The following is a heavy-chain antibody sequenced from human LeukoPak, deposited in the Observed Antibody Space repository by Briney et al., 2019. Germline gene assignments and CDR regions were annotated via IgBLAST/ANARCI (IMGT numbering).Heavy chain of an antibody. V-gene: IGHV4-39*07. J-gene: IGHJ4*02. D-gene: IGHD3-22*01. CDR1: GGSISSSSYY. CDR2: IYYSGST. CDR3: ARVFYDSSGYYSVVVYYFDY. Sequence: PSETLSLTCTVSGGSISSSSYYWGWIRQPPGKGLEWIGSIYYSGSTYYNPSLKSRVTISVDTSKNQFSLKLSSVTAADTAVYYCARVFYDSSGYYSVVVYYFDYWGQGTLVTVSS.